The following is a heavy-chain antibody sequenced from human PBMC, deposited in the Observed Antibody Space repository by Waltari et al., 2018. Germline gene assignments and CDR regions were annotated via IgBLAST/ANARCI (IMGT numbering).Heavy chain of an antibody. J-gene: IGHJ6*02. D-gene: IGHD2-8*01. V-gene: IGHV5-51*01. CDR3: ARHADPEMVYAIPSKYYGMDV. CDR1: GYSFTSYW. CDR2: IYPGDSDT. Sequence: EVQLVQSGAEVKKPGESLKISCKGSGYSFTSYWIGWVRQMPGKGLEWMGIIYPGDSDTRYSPSFQGQVTISADKSISTAYLQWSSLKASDTAMYYCARHADPEMVYAIPSKYYGMDVWGQGTTVTVSS.